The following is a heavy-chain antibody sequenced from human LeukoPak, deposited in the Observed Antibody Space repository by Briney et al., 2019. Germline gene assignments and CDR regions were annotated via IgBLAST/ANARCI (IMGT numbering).Heavy chain of an antibody. CDR3: ASTTYYYDSSGYHGWFDP. V-gene: IGHV4-31*03. Sequence: PSQTLSLTCTVSGGSISSGGYYWSWIRQHPGKGLEWIGSIYYSGSTYYNPSLKSRVTISVDTSKNQFSLKLSSVTAADTAVYYCASTTYYYDSSGYHGWFDPWGQGTLVTVSS. CDR1: GGSISSGGYY. D-gene: IGHD3-22*01. CDR2: IYYSGST. J-gene: IGHJ5*02.